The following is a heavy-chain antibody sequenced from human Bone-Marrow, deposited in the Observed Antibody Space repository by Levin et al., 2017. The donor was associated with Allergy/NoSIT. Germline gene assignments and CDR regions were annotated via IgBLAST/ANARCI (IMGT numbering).Heavy chain of an antibody. D-gene: IGHD6-13*01. V-gene: IGHV3-23*01. J-gene: IGHJ4*02. CDR2: ISSSGGST. CDR3: AKGGLSSWYCFDY. CDR1: GFTFSSYA. Sequence: GESLKISCAASGFTFSSYAMSWVRQAPGKGLEWVSVISSSGGSTYYADSVKGRFTISRDNSKNTLYLQMNSLRAEDTAVYYCAKGGLSSWYCFDYWGQGTLVTVSS.